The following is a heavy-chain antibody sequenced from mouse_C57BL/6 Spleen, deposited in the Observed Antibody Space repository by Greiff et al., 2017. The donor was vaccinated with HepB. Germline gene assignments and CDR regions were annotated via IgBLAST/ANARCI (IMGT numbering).Heavy chain of an antibody. CDR2: IYPGDGDT. J-gene: IGHJ2*01. CDR3: AEDYDGRN. Sequence: VQLQQSGPELVKPGASVKISCKASGYAFSSSWMNWVKQRPGKGLEWIGRIYPGDGDTNYNGKFKGKATLTADKSSSTAYMQRSSLTSEDSAVYCCAEDYDGRNWGQGTTLTVSS. V-gene: IGHV1-82*01. D-gene: IGHD2-4*01. CDR1: GYAFSSSW.